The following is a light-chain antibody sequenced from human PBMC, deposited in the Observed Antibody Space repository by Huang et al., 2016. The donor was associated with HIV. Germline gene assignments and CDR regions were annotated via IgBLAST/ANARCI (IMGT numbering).Light chain of an antibody. CDR3: HQYYRSPWT. CDR1: QTVLYSTNNKNY. V-gene: IGKV4-1*01. Sequence: DIVMTQSPDSLAVSLGERATINCKSSQTVLYSTNNKNYLAWYQQKPGQPPKLLIYGASTRESGVPDLFSGSGSGTDFTLTISSLQAADVAVYYCHQYYRSPWTFGQGTKVEIK. J-gene: IGKJ1*01. CDR2: GAS.